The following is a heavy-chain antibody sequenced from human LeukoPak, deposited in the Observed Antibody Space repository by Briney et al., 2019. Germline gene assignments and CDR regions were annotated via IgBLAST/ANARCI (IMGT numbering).Heavy chain of an antibody. CDR3: ARHGRFLEWVMDV. J-gene: IGHJ6*02. CDR2: TYSSGST. Sequence: WVRQAPGKGLEWIGSTYSSGSTYYNPSLKSRVTTFVDASKNQFSLKLSSVTAADTAVYYCARHGRFLEWVMDVWGQGTTVTVSS. D-gene: IGHD3-3*01. V-gene: IGHV4-39*01.